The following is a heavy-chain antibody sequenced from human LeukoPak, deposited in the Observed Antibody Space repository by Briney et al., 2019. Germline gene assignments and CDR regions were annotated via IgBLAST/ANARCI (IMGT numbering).Heavy chain of an antibody. D-gene: IGHD6-19*01. CDR2: IYYSGST. CDR3: ARGAGAGTTDWGRYFDY. V-gene: IGHV4-59*01. Sequence: SETLSLTCTVSGGSITSYYWSWIRQPPGKGLEWIGYIYYSGSTKYNPSLKSRVTISVDTSKNQFSLKLSSVTAADTAVCYCARGAGAGTTDWGRYFDYWGQGTLVTVSS. J-gene: IGHJ4*02. CDR1: GGSITSYY.